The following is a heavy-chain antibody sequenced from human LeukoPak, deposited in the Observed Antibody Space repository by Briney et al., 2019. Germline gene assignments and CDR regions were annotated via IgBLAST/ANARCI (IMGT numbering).Heavy chain of an antibody. Sequence: GGSLRLSCAASGFTFSSYAMSWVRQAPGKGLEWVSAISGSGGSTYYADSVKGRFTISRDNSKNTLYLQMNCLRAEDTAVYYCAKAYCGGDCYSDYYYYMDVWGKGTTVTVSS. CDR3: AKAYCGGDCYSDYYYYMDV. V-gene: IGHV3-23*01. D-gene: IGHD2-21*02. J-gene: IGHJ6*03. CDR1: GFTFSSYA. CDR2: ISGSGGST.